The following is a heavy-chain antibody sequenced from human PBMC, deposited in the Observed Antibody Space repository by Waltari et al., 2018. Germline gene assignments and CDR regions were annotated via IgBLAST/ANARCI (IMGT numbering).Heavy chain of an antibody. Sequence: QVQLVESGGGVVQPGRSLRLSCAASGFTFSSYGMHWVRQAPGKGLGWVAVIWYDGSNKYYADSVKGRFTISRDNSKNTLYLQMNSLRAEDTAMYYCAKDLRVTNRAFDIWGQGTMVTVSS. CDR1: GFTFSSYG. CDR3: AKDLRVTNRAFDI. J-gene: IGHJ3*02. V-gene: IGHV3-30*18. D-gene: IGHD2-21*02. CDR2: IWYDGSNK.